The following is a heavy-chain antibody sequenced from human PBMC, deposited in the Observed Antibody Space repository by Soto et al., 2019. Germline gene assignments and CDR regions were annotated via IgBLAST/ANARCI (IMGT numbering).Heavy chain of an antibody. CDR3: ARGGYCTSNSCFYYYMDV. D-gene: IGHD2-2*01. J-gene: IGHJ6*03. Sequence: SETLSLTCSVSGGFISSYYWSWIRQPPGKELEWIGNIYYTGSTNYNPSLKSRVTISVDTSRHQFSLKLSSVTAADTALYYCARGGYCTSNSCFYYYMDVWGKGTTVTVSS. CDR2: IYYTGST. CDR1: GGFISSYY. V-gene: IGHV4-59*01.